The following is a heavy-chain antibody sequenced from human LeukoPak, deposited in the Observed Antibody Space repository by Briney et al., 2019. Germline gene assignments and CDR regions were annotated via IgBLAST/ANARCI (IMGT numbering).Heavy chain of an antibody. CDR2: IYYDGST. CDR3: ARSTYSYGVAIDP. CDR1: GGSISSTSYY. D-gene: IGHD5-18*01. Sequence: SETLSLTCTVSGGSISSTSYYWGWIRQPPGKGLELIGSIYYDGSTFYNPSLKSRVTISLDTSKNQFSLKLSSVTAADTAVYYCARSTYSYGVAIDPWGQGTLVTVSS. J-gene: IGHJ5*02. V-gene: IGHV4-39*07.